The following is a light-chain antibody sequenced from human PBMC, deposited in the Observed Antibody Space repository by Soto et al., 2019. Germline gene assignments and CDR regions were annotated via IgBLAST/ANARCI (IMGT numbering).Light chain of an antibody. J-gene: IGLJ1*01. CDR2: EVS. CDR1: SSDVGGYNY. Sequence: QSALTQPASVSGSPGQSITISCTGTSSDVGGYNYVSWYQQHPGKAPKLMIYEVSNRPSGVSNRFSDSKSGNTASLTISGLQAEDEADFYCSSYTSSSTLGVFGTGTKLTVL. V-gene: IGLV2-14*01. CDR3: SSYTSSSTLGV.